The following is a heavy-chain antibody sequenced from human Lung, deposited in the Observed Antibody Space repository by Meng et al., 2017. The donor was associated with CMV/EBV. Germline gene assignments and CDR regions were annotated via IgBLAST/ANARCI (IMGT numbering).Heavy chain of an antibody. CDR2: INQHGTTK. CDR3: ARELSSADYYFDY. Sequence: GGSLRLXCEASGFHFSGYWLSWVRQATGKGLEWVANINQHGTTKYYADSLKGRFTISRDNTKNSLFLQIKSLRAEDTALYYCARELSSADYYFDYWGQGAPVTVSS. J-gene: IGHJ4*02. D-gene: IGHD2-2*01. CDR1: GFHFSGYW. V-gene: IGHV3-7*01.